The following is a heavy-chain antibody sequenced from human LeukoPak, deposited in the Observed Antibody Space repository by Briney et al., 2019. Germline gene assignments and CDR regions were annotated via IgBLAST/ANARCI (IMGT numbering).Heavy chain of an antibody. CDR2: IIPIFGTA. Sequence: SVKVSCKASGGTFSSCAISWVRQAPGQELEWMGGIIPIFGTANYAQKFQGRVTITADKSTSTASTELRSLRSEDTAVYYCARDVMVRGHNWFDPWGQGTLVTVSS. V-gene: IGHV1-69*06. J-gene: IGHJ5*02. CDR1: GGTFSSCA. CDR3: ARDVMVRGHNWFDP. D-gene: IGHD3-10*01.